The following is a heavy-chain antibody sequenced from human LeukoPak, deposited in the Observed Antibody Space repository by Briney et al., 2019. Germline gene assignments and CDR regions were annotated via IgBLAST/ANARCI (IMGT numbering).Heavy chain of an antibody. D-gene: IGHD1-1*01. CDR3: ARANYPGTDGWFDP. CDR1: GFTFSSYA. J-gene: IGHJ5*02. V-gene: IGHV4-30-2*01. CDR2: IYHSGST. Sequence: LRLSCAASGFTFSSYAMSWIRQPPGKGLEWIGYIYHSGSTYYNPSLKSRVTISVDRSKNQFSLKLSSVTAADTAVYYCARANYPGTDGWFDPWGQGTLVTVSS.